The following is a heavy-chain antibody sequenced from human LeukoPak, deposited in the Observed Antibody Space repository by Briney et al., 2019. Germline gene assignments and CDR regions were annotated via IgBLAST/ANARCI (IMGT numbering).Heavy chain of an antibody. Sequence: PSETLSLTCAVYGGSFSGYYWSWIRQPPGKGLEWIGEINHSGSTNYNPSLKSRVTISVDTSKNQFSLRLSSVTAADTAVYYCARDSGSYGTWIDYWGQGTLVTVSS. CDR1: GGSFSGYY. CDR2: INHSGST. CDR3: ARDSGSYGTWIDY. D-gene: IGHD1-26*01. J-gene: IGHJ4*02. V-gene: IGHV4-34*01.